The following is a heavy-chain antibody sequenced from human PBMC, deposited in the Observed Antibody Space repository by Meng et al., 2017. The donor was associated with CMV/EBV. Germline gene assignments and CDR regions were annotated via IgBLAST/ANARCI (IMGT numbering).Heavy chain of an antibody. D-gene: IGHD1-26*01. Sequence: GESLKISCAASGFTFSSYAMHWVRQAPGKGLEWVAVISYDGSNKYYADSVKGRFTISRDNSKNTLYLQMNSLRAEDTSVYYCARESFGSHFDYWGQGTLVTVS. CDR1: GFTFSSYA. CDR2: ISYDGSNK. V-gene: IGHV3-30-3*01. CDR3: ARESFGSHFDY. J-gene: IGHJ4*02.